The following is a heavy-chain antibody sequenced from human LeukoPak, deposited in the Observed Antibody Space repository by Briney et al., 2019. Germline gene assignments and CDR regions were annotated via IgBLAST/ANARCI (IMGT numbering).Heavy chain of an antibody. D-gene: IGHD4-17*01. Sequence: ASVKVSCKASGGTFSSYAISWVRQAPGQGLEWMGRIIPILGIANYAQKFQGRVTITADKSTSTAYMELSSLRSEDTAVYYCASDDYGDPSPLDYWGQGTLVTVSS. J-gene: IGHJ4*02. CDR2: IIPILGIA. CDR3: ASDDYGDPSPLDY. V-gene: IGHV1-69*04. CDR1: GGTFSSYA.